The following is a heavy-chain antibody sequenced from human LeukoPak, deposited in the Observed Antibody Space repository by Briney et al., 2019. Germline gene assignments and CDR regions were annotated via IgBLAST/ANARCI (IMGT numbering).Heavy chain of an antibody. D-gene: IGHD3-22*01. Sequence: PSETLSLTCAVYGGSFSGYYWSWIRQPPGKGLEWIGEINHSGSTNYNPSLKSRVTISVDTSKNQFSLKLSSVTAADTAVYYCARGSPGYDSSGYVRSYFDYWGQGTLVTVSS. CDR2: INHSGST. CDR3: ARGSPGYDSSGYVRSYFDY. CDR1: GGSFSGYY. V-gene: IGHV4-34*01. J-gene: IGHJ4*02.